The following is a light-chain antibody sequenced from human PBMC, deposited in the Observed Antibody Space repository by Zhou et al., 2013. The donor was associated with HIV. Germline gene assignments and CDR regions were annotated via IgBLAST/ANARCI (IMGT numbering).Light chain of an antibody. CDR1: QNIRNNY. Sequence: EIVLTQSPGTLSLSPGERVNLSCRASQNIRNNYLAWYQQKPGQAPRLLIYGASTRATGIPDRFSGGGSGTDFTLTISRLEPKDFAIYYCQQYGGSPXLFGGGTKVEIK. CDR2: GAS. J-gene: IGKJ4*01. V-gene: IGKV3-20*01. CDR3: QQYGGSPXL.